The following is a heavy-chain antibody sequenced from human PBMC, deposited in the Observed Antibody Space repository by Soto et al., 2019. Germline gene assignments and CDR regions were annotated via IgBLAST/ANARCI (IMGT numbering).Heavy chain of an antibody. CDR2: ISGSGDST. J-gene: IGHJ5*02. V-gene: IGHV3-23*01. CDR1: GFTFSSYG. D-gene: IGHD2-15*01. CDR3: AKLGGAAAATSWFDP. Sequence: EVQLLESGGDLVQPGGSLRLSCAASGFTFSSYGMSWVRQAPGKGLEWVSDISGSGDSTYYADSVKGRFTISRDNSKNTVSLQVNSLRDEDTAVYYCAKLGGAAAATSWFDPWGQGTLVTVSS.